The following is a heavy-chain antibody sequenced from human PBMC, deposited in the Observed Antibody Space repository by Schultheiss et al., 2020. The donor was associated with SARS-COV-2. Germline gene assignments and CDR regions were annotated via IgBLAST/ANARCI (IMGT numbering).Heavy chain of an antibody. Sequence: GESLKISCAASGFTFTTYAMTWVRQAPGKGLEWVSAMSDSGDSTYYADSLKGRFTISRDNAKNSLYLQMNSLRAEDTAVYYCARRVATGWHFDLWGRGTLVTVSS. CDR2: MSDSGDST. J-gene: IGHJ2*01. V-gene: IGHV3-23*01. CDR3: ARRVATGWHFDL. D-gene: IGHD5-12*01. CDR1: GFTFTTYA.